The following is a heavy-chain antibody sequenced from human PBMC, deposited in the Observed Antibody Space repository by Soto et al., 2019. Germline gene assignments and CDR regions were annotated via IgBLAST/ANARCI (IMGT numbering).Heavy chain of an antibody. CDR3: AKEWSSGMDV. Sequence: GESLRLSCSASGFTFSSYSMSWVRQAPGKGLEWVSSISGSGGTTYYADSVKGHFTISRDNSKSTLYLQMNSLRAEDTAVYYCAKEWSSGMDVWGQGTTVTVSS. CDR2: ISGSGGTT. D-gene: IGHD2-15*01. J-gene: IGHJ6*02. CDR1: GFTFSSYS. V-gene: IGHV3-23*01.